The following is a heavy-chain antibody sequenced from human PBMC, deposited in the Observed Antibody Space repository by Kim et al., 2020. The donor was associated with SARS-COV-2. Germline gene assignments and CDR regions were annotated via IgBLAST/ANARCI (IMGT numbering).Heavy chain of an antibody. J-gene: IGHJ6*02. CDR2: IYSGGST. Sequence: GGSLRLSCAASGFTVSSNYMSWVRQAPGKGLEWVSVIYSGGSTYYADSVKGRFTISRDNSKNTLYLQMNSLRAEDTAVYYCARTPLGYSSSWQDYYYYGMDVWGQGTTVTVSS. D-gene: IGHD6-13*01. CDR3: ARTPLGYSSSWQDYYYYGMDV. V-gene: IGHV3-66*01. CDR1: GFTVSSNY.